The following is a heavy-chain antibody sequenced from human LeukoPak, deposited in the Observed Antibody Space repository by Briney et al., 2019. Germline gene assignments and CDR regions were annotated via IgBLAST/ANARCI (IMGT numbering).Heavy chain of an antibody. Sequence: SETLSLTCTVSGGSISSYYWSWIRHPPGKGLEWIGYIYYSGSTNYNPSLKSRVTISVDTSKNQFSLKLSSVTAADTAVYYCAKSHFWTGYPSDYWGQGILVTVSS. CDR3: AKSHFWTGYPSDY. J-gene: IGHJ4*02. V-gene: IGHV4-59*01. CDR1: GGSISSYY. D-gene: IGHD3/OR15-3a*01. CDR2: IYYSGST.